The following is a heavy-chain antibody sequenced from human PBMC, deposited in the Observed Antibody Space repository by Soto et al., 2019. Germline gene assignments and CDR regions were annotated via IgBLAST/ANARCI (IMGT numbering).Heavy chain of an antibody. CDR2: ISSGSVYI. D-gene: IGHD1-1*01. V-gene: IGHV3-21*01. J-gene: IGHJ3*01. Sequence: LRLSCAASGFTFNSYSVNWVRQAPGKGLEWVASISSGSVYIDFADSVKGRFTISRDDVTNSVSLQMDSLRVEDTGIYYCARYDAFKAFDLWGQGTMVTVSS. CDR1: GFTFNSYS. CDR3: ARYDAFKAFDL.